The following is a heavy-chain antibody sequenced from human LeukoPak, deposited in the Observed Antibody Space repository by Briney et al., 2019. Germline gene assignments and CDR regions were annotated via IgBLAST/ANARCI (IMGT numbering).Heavy chain of an antibody. CDR3: ARGRIAAGY. D-gene: IGHD6-6*01. J-gene: IGHJ4*02. CDR2: INPSGGST. Sequence: ASVKVSCKTSGYTFTSYNINWVRQAPGQGLEWMGIINPSGGSTSYAQKFQGRVTMTRDTSTSTVYMELSSLRSEDTAVYYCARGRIAAGYWGQGTLVTVSS. CDR1: GYTFTSYN. V-gene: IGHV1-46*01.